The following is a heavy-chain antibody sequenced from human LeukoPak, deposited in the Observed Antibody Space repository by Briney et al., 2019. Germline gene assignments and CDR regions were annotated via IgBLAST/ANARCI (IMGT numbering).Heavy chain of an antibody. CDR3: ARATIVVVPAATITDSRYGMDV. D-gene: IGHD2-2*01. J-gene: IGHJ6*02. CDR2: INHNGST. V-gene: IGHV4-34*01. Sequence: SETLSLTCAVYGVSLSGYYWSWIRQPPGKGLEWIGEINHNGSTNYNPSLKSRVTISVDTYKNQFSLKLSSVTAADPAVYYCARATIVVVPAATITDSRYGMDVWGQGTTVTVSS. CDR1: GVSLSGYY.